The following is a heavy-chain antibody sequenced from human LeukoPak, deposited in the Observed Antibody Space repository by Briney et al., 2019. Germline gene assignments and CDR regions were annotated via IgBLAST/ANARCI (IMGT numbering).Heavy chain of an antibody. D-gene: IGHD3-9*01. Sequence: GGSLRLSCVASGFTFSNYEMNWVRQAPGKGLEWVSYICNSGSTIYYADSMKSRFTISRDATNNSLYLQINIPTADHTALYYSARSVFWDILAQGAFDIWGQGTMVTVSS. J-gene: IGHJ3*02. CDR2: ICNSGSTI. V-gene: IGHV3-48*03. CDR3: ARSVFWDILAQGAFDI. CDR1: GFTFSNYE.